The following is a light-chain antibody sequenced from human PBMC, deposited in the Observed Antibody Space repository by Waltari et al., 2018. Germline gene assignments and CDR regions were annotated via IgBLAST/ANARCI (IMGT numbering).Light chain of an antibody. Sequence: QSALTQPASVSGSPGQSVTISCTGASSDMGRYDIFSWYQQHPGNAPKLIICDVSKRPSGVSDRFSGSKSGDTASLTISGLQFEDEADYYCCSYAGNYIWVFGGGTRLTVL. V-gene: IGLV2-23*02. CDR1: SSDMGRYDI. J-gene: IGLJ3*02. CDR3: CSYAGNYIWV. CDR2: DVS.